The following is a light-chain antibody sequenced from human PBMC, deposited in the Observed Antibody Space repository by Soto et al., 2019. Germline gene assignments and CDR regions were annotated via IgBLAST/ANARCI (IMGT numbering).Light chain of an antibody. J-gene: IGKJ3*01. Sequence: EVVMTQSPATLSVSPGERATLSCRASQSVSSNLAWYKLRPGQAPRLLIYVASTRATAIPARFSGSGFGTEFTLTISSLQSEDFALYYCQQYNKWPLFTFGPGTRVDIK. CDR1: QSVSSN. V-gene: IGKV3-15*01. CDR2: VAS. CDR3: QQYNKWPLFT.